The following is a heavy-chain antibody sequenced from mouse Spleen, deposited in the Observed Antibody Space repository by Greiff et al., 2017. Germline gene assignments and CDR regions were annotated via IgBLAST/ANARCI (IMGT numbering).Heavy chain of an antibody. J-gene: IGHJ2*01. CDR2: IDPSDSYT. CDR3: ARGEEYGNYEDY. Sequence: VQLQQPGAELVMPGASVKLSCKASGYTFTSYWMHWVKQRPGQGLEWIGEIDPSDSYTNYNQKFKGKATLTVDKSSSTAYMQLSSLTSEDSAVYYCARGEEYGNYEDYWGQGTTLTVSS. D-gene: IGHD2-10*02. V-gene: IGHV1-69*01. CDR1: GYTFTSYW.